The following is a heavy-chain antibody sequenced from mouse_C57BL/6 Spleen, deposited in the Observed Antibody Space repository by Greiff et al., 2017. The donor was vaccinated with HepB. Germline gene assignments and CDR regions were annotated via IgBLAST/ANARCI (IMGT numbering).Heavy chain of an antibody. CDR2: IYPGDGDA. Sequence: VQLQESGPELVKPGASVKISCKAFGYVFSSSWMNWVKQRPGKGLEWIGRIYPGDGDANYNRKFKGKATLTADQSSSTAYMQLSSLTSEDSAVYFCARSGYSNPGAMDYWGQGTSVTVSS. V-gene: IGHV1-82*01. CDR1: GYVFSSSW. CDR3: ARSGYSNPGAMDY. J-gene: IGHJ4*01. D-gene: IGHD2-5*01.